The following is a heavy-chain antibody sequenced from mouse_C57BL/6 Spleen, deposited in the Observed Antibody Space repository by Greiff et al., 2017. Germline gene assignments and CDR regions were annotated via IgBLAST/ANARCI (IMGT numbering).Heavy chain of an antibody. V-gene: IGHV5-4*03. CDR3: ARVIDYDGPYAMDY. CDR2: ISDGGSYT. Sequence: EVKLMESGGGLVKPGGSLKLSCAASGFTFSSYAMSWVRQTPEKRLEWVATISDGGSYTYYPDNVKGRFTISRDNTKNNLYLQMSHLKSEDTAMYYCARVIDYDGPYAMDYWGQGTSVTVSA. CDR1: GFTFSSYA. J-gene: IGHJ4*01. D-gene: IGHD2-4*01.